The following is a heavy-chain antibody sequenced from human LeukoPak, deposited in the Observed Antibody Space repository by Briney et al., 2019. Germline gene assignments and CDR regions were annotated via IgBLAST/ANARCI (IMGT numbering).Heavy chain of an antibody. CDR3: ARDQYDTWSRRGNFDS. D-gene: IGHD3-3*01. J-gene: IGHJ4*02. CDR2: IKLDGSEK. Sequence: GGSLRLPCVASGFTFGKYWMSWVRQAPGKGLEWVANIKLDGSEKNYVDSVKGRFTISRDNTKNSLYLQMNSLRVEDTAVFYCARDQYDTWSRRGNFDSWGQGTLVIVSS. CDR1: GFTFGKYW. V-gene: IGHV3-7*03.